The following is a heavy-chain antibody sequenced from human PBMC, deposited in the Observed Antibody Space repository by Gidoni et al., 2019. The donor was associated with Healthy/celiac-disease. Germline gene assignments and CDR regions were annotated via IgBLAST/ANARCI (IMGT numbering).Heavy chain of an antibody. CDR2: INAGNGNT. Sequence: QVQLVQSGAEVKKPGASVKVSCKASGYTFTSYAMHWVRQAPGQRLEWMGWINAGNGNTKYSQKFQGRVTITRDTSASTAYMELSSLRSEDTAVYYCARDYSYYDRAPPDYWGQGTLVTVTS. J-gene: IGHJ4*02. CDR3: ARDYSYYDRAPPDY. V-gene: IGHV1-3*01. D-gene: IGHD3-22*01. CDR1: GYTFTSYA.